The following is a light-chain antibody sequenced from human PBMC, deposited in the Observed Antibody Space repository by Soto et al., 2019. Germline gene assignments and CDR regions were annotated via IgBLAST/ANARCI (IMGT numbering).Light chain of an antibody. V-gene: IGKV3-20*01. Sequence: PGERATLSCRASQSVSSSYLAWYQQKPGQAPRLLIYGASSRATGIPDRFSGSGSGTDFTLTISRLETEDFAVYYCQQYGSSPRTFGQGTKVDI. CDR3: QQYGSSPRT. CDR2: GAS. J-gene: IGKJ1*01. CDR1: QSVSSSY.